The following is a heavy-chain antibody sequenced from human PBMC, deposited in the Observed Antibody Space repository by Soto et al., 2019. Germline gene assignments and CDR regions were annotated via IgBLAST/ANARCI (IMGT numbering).Heavy chain of an antibody. Sequence: QEQLLESGGGVVQPGKSLRLSCVASGFSLTNFGLYWLRQAPGKGLEWLAVISHDGSSTYFADSVKGRFTNSTDTAENTLFLQMSTLRPEDTAVYHCAKAQERSANYFAVVRTPLDTWSQWTMVIVSA. CDR1: GFSLTNFG. CDR3: AKAQERSANYFAVVRTPLDT. CDR2: ISHDGSST. V-gene: IGHV3-30*18. J-gene: IGHJ3*01. D-gene: IGHD2-15*01.